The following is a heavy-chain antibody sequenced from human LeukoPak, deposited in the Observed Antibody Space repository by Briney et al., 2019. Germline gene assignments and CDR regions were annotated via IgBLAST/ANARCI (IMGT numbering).Heavy chain of an antibody. CDR1: GYTFTSYD. CDR3: ARVGPRGYSGYQT. Sequence: ASVKVSCKASGYTFTSYDINWVRQATGQGLEWMGWMSPNGGNTGYAQKFQGRVTMTRNTSISTAYMELRSLRSEDTAVYYCARVGPRGYSGYQTWGQGTLVTVSS. D-gene: IGHD5-12*01. V-gene: IGHV1-8*01. J-gene: IGHJ5*02. CDR2: MSPNGGNT.